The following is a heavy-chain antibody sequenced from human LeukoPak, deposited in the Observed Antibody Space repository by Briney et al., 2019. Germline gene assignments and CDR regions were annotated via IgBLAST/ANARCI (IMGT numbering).Heavy chain of an antibody. Sequence: SVKVSRKASGGTFSSYAISWVRQAPGQGLEWMGGIIPIFGTANYAQKFQGRVTITADESTSTAYMELSSLRSEDTAVYYCARRLYYDYVWGSYLRPLSPPPFDYWGQGTLVTVSS. CDR2: IIPIFGTA. V-gene: IGHV1-69*01. CDR1: GGTFSSYA. D-gene: IGHD3-16*02. CDR3: ARRLYYDYVWGSYLRPLSPPPFDY. J-gene: IGHJ4*02.